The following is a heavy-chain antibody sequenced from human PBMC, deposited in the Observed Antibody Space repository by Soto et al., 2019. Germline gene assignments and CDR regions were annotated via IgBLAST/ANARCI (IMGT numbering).Heavy chain of an antibody. Sequence: QVQLQESGPGLVKPSGTLSLTCAVSGGSISSSNWWSWVRQPPGKGLEWIGEIYHSGSTNYNPSLKSRVTISADKSKNQFSLKLSSVTAADTAVYYCARPLPRELPPNDAFDIWGQGTMVTVSS. D-gene: IGHD1-26*01. CDR2: IYHSGST. J-gene: IGHJ3*02. V-gene: IGHV4-4*02. CDR3: ARPLPRELPPNDAFDI. CDR1: GGSISSSNW.